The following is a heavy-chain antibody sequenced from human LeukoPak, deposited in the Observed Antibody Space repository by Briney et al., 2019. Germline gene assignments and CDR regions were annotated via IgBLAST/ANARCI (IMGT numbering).Heavy chain of an antibody. Sequence: GGSLRLSCAASGFTVSSNYMSWVRQAPGKGLECVSVIYSGGGAYYADSVKGRFTISRDNSKNTLYLQMNSLRAEDTAVYYCARDNGLGAFDIWGQGTMVTVSS. V-gene: IGHV3-53*01. J-gene: IGHJ3*02. CDR3: ARDNGLGAFDI. CDR2: IYSGGGA. D-gene: IGHD7-27*01. CDR1: GFTVSSNY.